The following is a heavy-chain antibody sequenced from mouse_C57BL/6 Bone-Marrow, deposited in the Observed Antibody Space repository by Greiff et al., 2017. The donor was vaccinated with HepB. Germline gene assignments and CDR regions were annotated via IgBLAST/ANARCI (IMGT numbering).Heavy chain of an antibody. CDR3: ARQINWAWFAY. D-gene: IGHD4-1*01. Sequence: EVNVVESGGDLVKPGGSLKLSCAASGFTFSSYGMSWVRQTPDKRLEWVATISSGGSYTYYPDSVKGRFTISRDNAKNTLYLQMSSLKSEDTAMYYCARQINWAWFAYWGQGTLVTVSA. CDR2: ISSGGSYT. J-gene: IGHJ3*01. CDR1: GFTFSSYG. V-gene: IGHV5-6*01.